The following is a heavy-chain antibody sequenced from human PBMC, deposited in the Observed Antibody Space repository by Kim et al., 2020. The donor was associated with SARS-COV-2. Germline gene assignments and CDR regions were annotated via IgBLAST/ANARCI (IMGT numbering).Heavy chain of an antibody. CDR3: ASSRSPGRFDP. CDR2: IYYSGST. D-gene: IGHD6-6*01. J-gene: IGHJ5*02. V-gene: IGHV4-30-4*01. Sequence: SETLSLTCTVSGGSISSGDYYWSWIRQPPGKGLEWIGYIYYSGSTYYNPSLKSRVTISVDTSKNQFSLKLSSVTAADTAVYYCASSRSPGRFDPWGQGTLVTVSS. CDR1: GGSISSGDYY.